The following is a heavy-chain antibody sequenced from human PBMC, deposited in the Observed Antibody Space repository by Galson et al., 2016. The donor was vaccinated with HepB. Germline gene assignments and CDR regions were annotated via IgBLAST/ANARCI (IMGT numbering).Heavy chain of an antibody. Sequence: PALVKPTHTLTLTCNFSGFSHNTREGALRWRRQPPGQALEWPALIYWNAVQRYQPSLQIWLTITKYTSKNQVVLTLAKVHPADAGTYFCAHRRGGQGVRQWTYFDPWGEGTLVAVSS. V-gene: IGHV2-5*01. J-gene: IGHJ5*02. CDR3: AHRRGGQGVRQWTYFDP. CDR2: IYWNAVQ. CDR1: GFSHNTREGA. D-gene: IGHD2-8*01.